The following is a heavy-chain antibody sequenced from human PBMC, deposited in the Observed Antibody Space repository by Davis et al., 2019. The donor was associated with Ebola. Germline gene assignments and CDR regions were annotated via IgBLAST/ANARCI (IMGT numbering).Heavy chain of an antibody. Sequence: GGSLRLSCAGSGFTFTFYVMSWVRQAPGKGLEWVSAIDGGDGSTYYADSVKGRFTISRDNAKNSLYLQMNSLRAEDTAVYYCARDPAYYDSSGYLDAFDIWGQGTMVTVSS. CDR1: GFTFTFYV. CDR3: ARDPAYYDSSGYLDAFDI. J-gene: IGHJ3*02. CDR2: IDGGDGST. D-gene: IGHD3-22*01. V-gene: IGHV3-21*01.